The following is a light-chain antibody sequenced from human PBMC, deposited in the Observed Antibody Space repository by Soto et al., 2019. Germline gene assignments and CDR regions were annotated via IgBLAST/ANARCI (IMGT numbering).Light chain of an antibody. CDR1: SSDVGTYNY. Sequence: QSALTQPASVSGSPGQSITISCTGTSSDVGTYNYVSWYQLHPGKAPKLMVYEVSNRPSGVSNRFSGSKSGNTASLTISGLQAEDEADYHCSSYKSSSTYVFGTGTNVTVL. J-gene: IGLJ1*01. CDR3: SSYKSSSTYV. V-gene: IGLV2-14*01. CDR2: EVS.